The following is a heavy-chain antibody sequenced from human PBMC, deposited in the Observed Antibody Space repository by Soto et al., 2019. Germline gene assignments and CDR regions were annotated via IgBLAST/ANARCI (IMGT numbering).Heavy chain of an antibody. CDR2: INSDGTTT. D-gene: IGHD6-19*01. J-gene: IGHJ4*02. Sequence: EVQLVESGGGLVQPGGSLRLSCAGSGFTFSGNWMHWVRQAPGKGLVWVSRINSDGTTTNYADSVKGRFTISRDNAKNTVFLQMSSLRAEDTAVYYCARGPFGWYGFDYWGQGTLITVSS. V-gene: IGHV3-74*01. CDR1: GFTFSGNW. CDR3: ARGPFGWYGFDY.